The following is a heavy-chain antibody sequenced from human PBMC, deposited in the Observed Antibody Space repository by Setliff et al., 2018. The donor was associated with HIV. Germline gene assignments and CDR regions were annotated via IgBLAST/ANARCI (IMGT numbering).Heavy chain of an antibody. V-gene: IGHV4-61*09. Sequence: LSLTCTVSGGSISSGSYYWSWIRQPAGKGLEWIGHIHTSGSTKYNPSLKSRVTISADTSRNQFSLNLSSVTAAETAVYYCARVGYHGSGRYSFDYWGQGTLVTVSS. CDR2: IHTSGST. CDR1: GGSISSGSYY. CDR3: ARVGYHGSGRYSFDY. J-gene: IGHJ4*02. D-gene: IGHD3-10*01.